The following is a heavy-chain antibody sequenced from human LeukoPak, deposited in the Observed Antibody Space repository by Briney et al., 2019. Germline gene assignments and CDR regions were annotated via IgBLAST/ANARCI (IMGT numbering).Heavy chain of an antibody. J-gene: IGHJ4*02. CDR3: ARDPNDFWSGYSSFDY. Sequence: GGSLRLSCAASGFTFSDYYMSWVRQAPGKGLEWVSYISSSGSTIYYADSVEGRFTLSRDNATNSLYLQMNSLRAEDTAVYYCARDPNDFWSGYSSFDYWGQGTLVTVSS. CDR1: GFTFSDYY. V-gene: IGHV3-11*04. CDR2: ISSSGSTI. D-gene: IGHD3-3*01.